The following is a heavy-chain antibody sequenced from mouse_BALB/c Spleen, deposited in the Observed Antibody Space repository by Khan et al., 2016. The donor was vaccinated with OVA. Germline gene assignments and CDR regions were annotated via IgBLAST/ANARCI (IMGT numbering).Heavy chain of an antibody. CDR2: ILPGSGST. CDR3: ASCQIYVGYYMFAY. Sequence: QVQLKQSGAELMKPGASVKISCKATGYTFSSYWIEWVKQRPGHGLEWIGEILPGSGSTNYNEKFKGKATFTADTSSNTAYMQLISLTSEDSAVYYCASCQIYVGYYMFAYWGQGTLVTVSA. J-gene: IGHJ3*01. D-gene: IGHD2-3*01. CDR1: GYTFSSYW. V-gene: IGHV1-9*01.